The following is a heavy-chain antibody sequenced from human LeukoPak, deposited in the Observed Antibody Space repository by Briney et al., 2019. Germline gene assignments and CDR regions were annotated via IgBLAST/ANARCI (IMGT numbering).Heavy chain of an antibody. D-gene: IGHD5-18*01. CDR3: ARDGYSYGHEYCMDV. CDR1: GGSISSYY. Sequence: SETLSLTCTVSGGSISSYYWSWIRQPPGKGLEWIGYIYYSGSTNYNPSLKSRVTISVDTSKNQFSLKLSSVTAADTAVYYCARDGYSYGHEYCMDVWGKGTTVTISS. CDR2: IYYSGST. J-gene: IGHJ6*03. V-gene: IGHV4-59*01.